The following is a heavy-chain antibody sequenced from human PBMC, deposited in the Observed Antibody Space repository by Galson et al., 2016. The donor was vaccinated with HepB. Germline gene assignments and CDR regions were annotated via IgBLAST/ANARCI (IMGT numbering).Heavy chain of an antibody. CDR3: ARDLTVRGAVSYYHYGMDV. V-gene: IGHV3-11*04. CDR2: INSIGTGM. Sequence: APGKGLEWLSHINSIGTGMYYIDSVKGRFTISRDNAKNSVYLQMNSLGAEDTAVYYCARDLTVRGAVSYYHYGMDVWGQGTTVTVSS. J-gene: IGHJ6*02. D-gene: IGHD3-10*01.